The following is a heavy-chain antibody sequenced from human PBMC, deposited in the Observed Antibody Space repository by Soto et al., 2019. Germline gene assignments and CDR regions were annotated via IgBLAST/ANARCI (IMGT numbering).Heavy chain of an antibody. CDR1: GYTFTSYG. D-gene: IGHD3-10*01. J-gene: IGHJ4*02. Sequence: QVQLVQSGAEVKKLGASVKVSCKPSGYTFTSYGITWVRQAPGQGLEWMGWISAYNGNTNYAQKFQGRVTMTTDTSTSTAYMELRSLGSDDTAVYYCASGWFGEFVYQFDYWGQGTLVTVSS. CDR2: ISAYNGNT. CDR3: ASGWFGEFVYQFDY. V-gene: IGHV1-18*01.